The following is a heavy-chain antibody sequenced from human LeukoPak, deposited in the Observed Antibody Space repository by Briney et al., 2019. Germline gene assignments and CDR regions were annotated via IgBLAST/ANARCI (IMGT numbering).Heavy chain of an antibody. CDR3: ARCVMGYSGYDLDY. Sequence: GGSLRLSCAASGFTFSSYWMSWVRQAPGKGLEWVANIKQDGSEKYYVDSVKGRFTISRDNAKNSLYLQMNSLRAEDTAVYSCARCVMGYSGYDLDYWGQGTLVTVSS. D-gene: IGHD5-12*01. V-gene: IGHV3-7*01. CDR1: GFTFSSYW. J-gene: IGHJ4*02. CDR2: IKQDGSEK.